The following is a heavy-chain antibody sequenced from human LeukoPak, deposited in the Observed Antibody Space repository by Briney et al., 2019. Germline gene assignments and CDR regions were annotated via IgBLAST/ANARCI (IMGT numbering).Heavy chain of an antibody. V-gene: IGHV3-74*01. CDR3: ARAIYDSSGYYYFSPYYFDY. CDR1: GFTFRSYW. J-gene: IGHJ4*02. D-gene: IGHD3-22*01. Sequence: GGSLRLSCAASGFTFRSYWMHWVRQAPGKGLVWVSRINSDGSSTSYADSVKGRFTISRDNAKNTLYLQMNSLRAEDTAVYYCARAIYDSSGYYYFSPYYFDYWGQGTLVTVSS. CDR2: INSDGSST.